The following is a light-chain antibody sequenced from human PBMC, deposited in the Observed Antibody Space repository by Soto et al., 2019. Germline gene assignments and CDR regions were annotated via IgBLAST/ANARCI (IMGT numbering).Light chain of an antibody. Sequence: QSVLTQPPSVAAAPGQKVAIPCSGSSSNIGNNYVSWYQQLPGTAPKLLIYDNNKRPSGILDRFSGSKSGTSATLGITGLQTGDEADYYCGTCDSSVRAYVFGTRTQVTGL. V-gene: IGLV1-51*01. J-gene: IGLJ1*01. CDR2: DNN. CDR1: SSNIGNNY. CDR3: GTCDSSVRAYV.